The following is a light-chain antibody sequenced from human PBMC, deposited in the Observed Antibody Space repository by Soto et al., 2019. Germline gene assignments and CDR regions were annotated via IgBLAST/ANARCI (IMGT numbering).Light chain of an antibody. CDR1: QSFSSNY. Sequence: EIVLTQSPGTLSLSPGERATLSCRASQSFSSNYLAWYQQKPGQDPRILIYGATTRATGIPDRFSGSESGTDLTLTISRLEPEDSAVYYCQQYSSVWTFGQGTKVEIK. J-gene: IGKJ1*01. V-gene: IGKV3-20*01. CDR3: QQYSSVWT. CDR2: GAT.